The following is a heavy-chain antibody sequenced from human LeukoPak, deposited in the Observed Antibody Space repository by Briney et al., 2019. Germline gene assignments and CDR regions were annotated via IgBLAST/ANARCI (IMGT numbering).Heavy chain of an antibody. CDR1: GYTFTGYY. J-gene: IGHJ5*02. CDR2: ISAYNGNT. Sequence: ASVKVSCKASGYTFTGYYMHWVRQAPGQGLEWMGWISAYNGNTNYAQKLRGRVTMTTDTSTSTAYMELRSLRSDDTAVYYCAKDLPYYDSSGYYGWFDPWGQGTLVTVSS. CDR3: AKDLPYYDSSGYYGWFDP. D-gene: IGHD3-22*01. V-gene: IGHV1-18*04.